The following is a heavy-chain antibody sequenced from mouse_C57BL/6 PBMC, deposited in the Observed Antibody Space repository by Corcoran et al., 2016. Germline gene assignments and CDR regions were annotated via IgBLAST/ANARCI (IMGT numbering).Heavy chain of an antibody. V-gene: IGHV8-8*01. CDR3: ARFYYGNWYFDV. Sequence: QVTLKESGPGILQPSQTLSLTSSFSGFSLSTIGMGVGWIHQPSGKGLEWLAHIWLDDDKYYNPALKSRLTISKETSKNQVFLKIANVDTADTSTYYCARFYYGNWYFDVWGTGTTVTVSS. D-gene: IGHD2-1*01. CDR2: IWLDDDK. J-gene: IGHJ1*03. CDR1: GFSLSTIGMG.